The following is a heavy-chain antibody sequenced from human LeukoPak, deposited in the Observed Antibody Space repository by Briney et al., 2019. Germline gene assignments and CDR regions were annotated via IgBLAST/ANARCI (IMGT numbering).Heavy chain of an antibody. J-gene: IGHJ4*02. V-gene: IGHV4-39*01. Sequence: AETLSLTCTVSGGSISSSSYYWGCIRQPPGKGLEWIGSIYYSGSTYYNPSLKSRVTISVDTSKNQFSLKLSSVTAADTDVYYCAGLYSSSSDYFDYWGQGTLVTVSS. CDR3: AGLYSSSSDYFDY. CDR1: GGSISSSSYY. CDR2: IYYSGST. D-gene: IGHD6-6*01.